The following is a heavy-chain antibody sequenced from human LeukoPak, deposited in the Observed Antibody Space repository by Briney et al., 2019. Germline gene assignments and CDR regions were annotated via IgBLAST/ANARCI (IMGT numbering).Heavy chain of an antibody. V-gene: IGHV3-9*01. CDR2: ISWNSGSV. CDR1: GFSFGDYG. D-gene: IGHD3-16*01. CDR3: ARSRYDYIWGIDY. Sequence: GGSLRLSCTASGFSFGDYGMHWVRQTPGKGLEWLSGISWNSGSVGYAESVKGRFTISRDNAKDTLYLQMNSLRDEDTAVFYCARSRYDYIWGIDYWGQGTLVTISS. J-gene: IGHJ4*02.